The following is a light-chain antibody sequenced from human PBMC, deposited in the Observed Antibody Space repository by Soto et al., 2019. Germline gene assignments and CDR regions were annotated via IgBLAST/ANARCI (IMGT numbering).Light chain of an antibody. V-gene: IGKV1-39*01. CDR1: QDINNY. CDR2: DAS. Sequence: DIKMTQSPSSLSASVGDRVTITCQASQDINNYLNWYQQKPGQAPKLLIYDASGLEVGVPSRFSGSGSGTYFTLTITSLQPEDFATYYCQQSYSIPITFGQGTRLEIK. J-gene: IGKJ5*01. CDR3: QQSYSIPIT.